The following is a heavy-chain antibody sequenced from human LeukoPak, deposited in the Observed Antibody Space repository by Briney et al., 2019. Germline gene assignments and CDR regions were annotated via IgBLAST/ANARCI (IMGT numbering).Heavy chain of an antibody. CDR2: MNPSGGRP. CDR1: GYTFSSYY. J-gene: IGHJ6*03. Sequence: GASVKVSCKASGYTFSSYYMHWVRQAPGQGLEWMGIMNPSGGRPDYAKEFQDRIIMTRDMSTNTVYMELSSLRTEDTAVYYCARAGGWVRYMDVWGKGSTVTVSS. D-gene: IGHD1-1*01. CDR3: ARAGGWVRYMDV. V-gene: IGHV1-46*01.